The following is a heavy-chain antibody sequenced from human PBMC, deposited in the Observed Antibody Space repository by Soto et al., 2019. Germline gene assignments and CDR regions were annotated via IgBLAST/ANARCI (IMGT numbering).Heavy chain of an antibody. Sequence: EVQLVESGGGLVQPGGSLRLSCAASGFTFSTYSMNWVRQAPGKGLEWVSHISSSGSTIYYADSVKGLSTISRDNAKNPLYLQMSSLRDDKTAVYYGARETAAGSLYYLDFWGQGTLVTVSS. CDR2: ISSSGSTI. CDR3: ARETAAGSLYYLDF. V-gene: IGHV3-48*02. D-gene: IGHD6-13*01. J-gene: IGHJ4*02. CDR1: GFTFSTYS.